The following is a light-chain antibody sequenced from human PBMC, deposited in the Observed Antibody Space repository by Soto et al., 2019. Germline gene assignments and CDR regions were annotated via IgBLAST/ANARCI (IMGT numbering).Light chain of an antibody. CDR1: QSVNGD. J-gene: IGKJ5*01. CDR2: GAT. CDR3: QQYGYCTIT. Sequence: RVITQFPATLSVSPGERATLFCRASQSVNGDLAWYQQRPGQAPRLLIFGATSRETDVLARFSGGGSGTEFTLTISRLEPEDFAVYYCQQYGYCTITFGQGTRLEIK. V-gene: IGKV3-15*01.